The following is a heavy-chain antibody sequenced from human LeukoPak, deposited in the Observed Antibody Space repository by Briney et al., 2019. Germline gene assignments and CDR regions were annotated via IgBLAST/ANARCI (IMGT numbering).Heavy chain of an antibody. J-gene: IGHJ6*03. D-gene: IGHD6-13*01. CDR1: GFTVSSKH. V-gene: IGHV3-21*01. Sequence: GGSLRLSCAASGFTVSSKHVTWVRQAPGKGLEWVSSISLTSGYIQYADSVKGRFTISRDNAKNSLYLQMNSLRADDTAVYYCARLYSNRWYTGYLCMDVWGKGTTVTVSS. CDR2: ISLTSGYI. CDR3: ARLYSNRWYTGYLCMDV.